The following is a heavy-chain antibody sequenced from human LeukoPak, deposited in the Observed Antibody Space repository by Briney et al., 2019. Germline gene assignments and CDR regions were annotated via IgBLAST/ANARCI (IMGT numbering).Heavy chain of an antibody. V-gene: IGHV3-7*04. Sequence: GGSLRLSCAASGFIFGSDWMSWVRQAPGKGLEWVANINGDASEKNYVDSVRGRFTISRDNVKNSLYLQMTSLRAEDTAVYYCARDHSGYGNWGQGTLVTVSS. CDR3: ARDHSGYGN. CDR2: INGDASEK. CDR1: GFIFGSDW. D-gene: IGHD5-12*01. J-gene: IGHJ1*01.